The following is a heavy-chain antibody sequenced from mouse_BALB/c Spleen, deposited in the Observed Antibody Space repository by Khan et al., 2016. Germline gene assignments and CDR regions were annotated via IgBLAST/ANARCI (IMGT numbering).Heavy chain of an antibody. D-gene: IGHD1-2*01. V-gene: IGHV14-3*02. J-gene: IGHJ4*01. Sequence: LQLQQSGAELVKPGASVKLSCTASGFNIKDTYMHWVKQRPEQGLEWIGRIDPANGNTKYDPKFQGKATITADPSSNTAYLQLSSLTSEDTAVYYCAQIHYYGYDYAMDYWGQGTSVTVSS. CDR1: GFNIKDTY. CDR3: AQIHYYGYDYAMDY. CDR2: IDPANGNT.